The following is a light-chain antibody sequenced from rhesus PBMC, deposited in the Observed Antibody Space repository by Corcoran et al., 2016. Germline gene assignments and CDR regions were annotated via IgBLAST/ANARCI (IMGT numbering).Light chain of an antibody. CDR3: QRSNSSPYS. Sequence: DIQMTQSPSSLSASVGDTVTITCRASQSISSWLAWYQQKPGKAPKFLIYKAASLRSGVPSRFSGSGSGTDFTLTISSLQSEDFATYYCQRSNSSPYSFDQGTKVEIK. CDR2: KAA. V-gene: IGKV1-22*01. J-gene: IGKJ2*01. CDR1: QSISSW.